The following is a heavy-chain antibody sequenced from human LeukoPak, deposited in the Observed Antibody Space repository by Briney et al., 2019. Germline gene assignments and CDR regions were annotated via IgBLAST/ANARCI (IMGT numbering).Heavy chain of an antibody. V-gene: IGHV5-51*01. CDR3: ARRAHCSGGSCYGDY. D-gene: IGHD2-15*01. J-gene: IGHJ4*02. CDR2: IYPGDSDT. CDR1: GYSFTSYW. Sequence: AGESLKISCKGSGYSFTSYWIGWVRQMPGKGLEWMGIIYPGDSDTRYSPSFQGQVTISADKSISTAYLQWSSLKASDTAMYYCARRAHCSGGSCYGDYWGQGTLVTVSS.